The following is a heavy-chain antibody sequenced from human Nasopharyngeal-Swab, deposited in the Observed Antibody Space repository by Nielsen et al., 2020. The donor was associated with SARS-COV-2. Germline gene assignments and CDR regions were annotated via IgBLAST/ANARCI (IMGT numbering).Heavy chain of an antibody. CDR3: ARHWWKTSSSLKWFDP. Sequence: GSLRLSCTVSDDSIRRSYWSWIRQPPGKGLEWIGYIYYSGITYYNPSLKSRVTISMDMSKNQFSLKLSFVSAADTAVYYCARHWWKTSSSLKWFDPWGQGNPVSVSS. CDR1: DDSIRRSY. D-gene: IGHD2-2*01. CDR2: IYYSGIT. J-gene: IGHJ5*02. V-gene: IGHV4-59*08.